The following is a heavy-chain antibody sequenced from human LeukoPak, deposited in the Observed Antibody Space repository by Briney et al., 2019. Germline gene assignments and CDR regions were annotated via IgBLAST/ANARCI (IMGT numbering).Heavy chain of an antibody. CDR3: ATSPFSSSSWYQFDY. CDR1: GYTFTGYY. J-gene: IGHJ4*02. CDR2: INPNSGGT. Sequence: ASVKVSCKASGYTFTGYYMHWVRQAPGQGLEWMGWINPNSGGTNYAQKFQGRVTMTRDTSISTAYMELSRLRSDDTAVYYCATSPFSSSSWYQFDYWGQGTLATVSS. V-gene: IGHV1-2*02. D-gene: IGHD6-13*01.